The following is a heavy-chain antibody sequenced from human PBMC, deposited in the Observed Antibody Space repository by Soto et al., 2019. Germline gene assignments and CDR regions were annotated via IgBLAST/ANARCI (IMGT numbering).Heavy chain of an antibody. CDR1: GFTFSSYA. V-gene: IGHV3-23*01. CDR2: ISGSGGST. CDR3: AKVLHYYYYDSSGYSAS. J-gene: IGHJ4*02. D-gene: IGHD3-22*01. Sequence: EVQLLESGGGLVQPGGSLRLSCAASGFTFSSYAMSWVRQAPGKGLEWVSAISGSGGSTYYADSLKGRFTISRDNSKNTLYLQMNSLRAEDTAVYYCAKVLHYYYYDSSGYSASWGQGTLVTVSS.